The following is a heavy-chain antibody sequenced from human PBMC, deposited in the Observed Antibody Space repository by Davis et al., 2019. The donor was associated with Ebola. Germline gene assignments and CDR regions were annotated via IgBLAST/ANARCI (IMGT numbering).Heavy chain of an antibody. CDR1: GGSISSSSYY. J-gene: IGHJ4*02. CDR3: ARRGQWLPFDY. D-gene: IGHD5-12*01. V-gene: IGHV4-39*01. Sequence: PSETLSLTCTVSGGSISSSSYYWGWIRQPPGKGLEWIGSIYYSGSTYYNPSLKSRVTISVDTSKNQFSLKLSSVTAADTAVYYCARRGQWLPFDYWGQGTLVTVSS. CDR2: IYYSGST.